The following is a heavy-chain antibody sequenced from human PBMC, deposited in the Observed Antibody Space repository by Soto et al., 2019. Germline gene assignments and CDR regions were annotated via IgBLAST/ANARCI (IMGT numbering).Heavy chain of an antibody. D-gene: IGHD3-22*01. J-gene: IGHJ4*02. CDR3: ARDSFQRNYYDSSGYYY. CDR2: IKQDGSEK. Sequence: GGSLRISCAASGFTLSSYWMSWVRQAPGEGLEWVANIKQDGSEKYYVDSVKGRFTISRDNAKNSLYLQMNSLRAEDTAVYYCARDSFQRNYYDSSGYYYWGQGTLVTVSS. V-gene: IGHV3-7*03. CDR1: GFTLSSYW.